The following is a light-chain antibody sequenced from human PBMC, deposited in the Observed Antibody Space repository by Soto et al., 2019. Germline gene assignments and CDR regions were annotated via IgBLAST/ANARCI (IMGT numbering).Light chain of an antibody. CDR3: QKYNSAPYT. CDR1: QGISNY. CDR2: VAS. V-gene: IGKV1-27*01. Sequence: DIQMTQSPSSLAASVGDSVTITCRASQGISNYLAWYQQKPGKVPKLLIYVASTLQSGVPSRFSGSGSGTDFTLTISSLQPEDVATDYCQKYNSAPYTFGQGTKLEIK. J-gene: IGKJ2*01.